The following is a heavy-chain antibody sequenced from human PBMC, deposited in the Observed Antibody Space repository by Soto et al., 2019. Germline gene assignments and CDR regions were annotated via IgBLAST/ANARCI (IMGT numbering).Heavy chain of an antibody. CDR2: ISGSGGST. J-gene: IGHJ4*02. CDR1: GFTFSSYA. CDR3: AKGRRYSGYDLIY. V-gene: IGHV3-23*01. D-gene: IGHD5-12*01. Sequence: PXVSLRLSCAASGFTFSSYAMSWVRQAPGKGLEWVSAISGSGGSTYYADSVKGRFTISRDNSKNTLYLQMNSLRAEDTAVYYCAKGRRYSGYDLIYWGQGTLVTVSS.